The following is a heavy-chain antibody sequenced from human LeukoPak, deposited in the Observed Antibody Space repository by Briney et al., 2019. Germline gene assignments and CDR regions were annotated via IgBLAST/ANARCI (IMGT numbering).Heavy chain of an antibody. J-gene: IGHJ4*02. CDR3: ARGNMIVVI. D-gene: IGHD3-22*01. Sequence: SETLSLTCTVSGGSISNYYWSWIRQPPGKGLEWIGYIYTSGSTNYNPSLKSRVTISVDTSKNQFSLKLSSVTAADTAVYYCARGNMIVVIWGQGTLVTVSS. CDR1: GGSISNYY. CDR2: IYTSGST. V-gene: IGHV4-4*09.